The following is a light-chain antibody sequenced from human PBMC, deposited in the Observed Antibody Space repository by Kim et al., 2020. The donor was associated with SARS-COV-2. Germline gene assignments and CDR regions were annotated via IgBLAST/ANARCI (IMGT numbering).Light chain of an antibody. V-gene: IGKV1-12*01. CDR2: DAS. CDR1: QDINTW. Sequence: DIQMTQSPSSVSASVGDSVTITCRASQDINTWLAWYQQKPGEAPKLLIYDASILQSGVPLRFSGSGSGTEFTLAITRLQPDDFATYFCQAANTLPYTFGQGTKLKI. J-gene: IGKJ2*01. CDR3: QAANTLPYT.